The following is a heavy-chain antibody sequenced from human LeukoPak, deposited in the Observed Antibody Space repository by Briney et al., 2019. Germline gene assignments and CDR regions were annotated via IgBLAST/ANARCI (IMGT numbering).Heavy chain of an antibody. D-gene: IGHD6-19*01. CDR2: IYYSGST. J-gene: IGHJ4*02. Sequence: SETLSLTCTVSGGSISSYYWSWIRQPPGKGLEWIGYIYYSGSTNYNPSLKSRVTISVDTPKNQFSLKLSSVTAADTAVYYCASSPDSSGWYYIDYWGQGTLVTVSS. CDR1: GGSISSYY. CDR3: ASSPDSSGWYYIDY. V-gene: IGHV4-59*01.